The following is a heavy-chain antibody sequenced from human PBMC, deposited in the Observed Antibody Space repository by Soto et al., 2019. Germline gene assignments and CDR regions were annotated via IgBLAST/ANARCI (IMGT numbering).Heavy chain of an antibody. CDR3: ARESLGIAAAVNWFDP. V-gene: IGHV6-1*01. CDR1: GDSVSSNSAA. J-gene: IGHJ5*02. D-gene: IGHD6-13*01. Sequence: PSQTLSLTCAISGDSVSSNSAAWNWIRQSPSRGLEWLGRTYYMSKWYNDYAVSVKSRITINPDTSKIQFSLQLNSVTPEDTAVYYCARESLGIAAAVNWFDPWGQGTLVTVSS. CDR2: TYYMSKWYN.